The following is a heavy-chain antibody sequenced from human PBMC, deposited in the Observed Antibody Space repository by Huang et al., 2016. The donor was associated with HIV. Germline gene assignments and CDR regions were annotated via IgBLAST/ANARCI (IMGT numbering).Heavy chain of an antibody. V-gene: IGHV3-30*02. D-gene: IGHD2-15*01. Sequence: QVQLVESGGGVVQPGGSLRLSCATSGFTFSSYCMHWVRQAPGLGLEWVAFIQYDGTKKYYADSVKGRFNISRDNSKNMLHLQMNNVRVEDTAAYFCAKVTLGFDYWGQGTWVTVSS. J-gene: IGHJ4*02. CDR3: AKVTLGFDY. CDR1: GFTFSSYC. CDR2: IQYDGTKK.